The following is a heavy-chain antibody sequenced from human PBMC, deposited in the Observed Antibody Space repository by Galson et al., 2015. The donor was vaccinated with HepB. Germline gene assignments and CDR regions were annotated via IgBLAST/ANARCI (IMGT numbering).Heavy chain of an antibody. D-gene: IGHD3-16*01. Sequence: SLRLSCAASEFTVSTNYMNWVRQAPGKGLEWVSLIDSGARTYYAASAKGRFTIFRDNSKNTLYLHMNSLRAEDTAVYYCAREGAGGGMAVWGQGTTVTVSS. J-gene: IGHJ6*02. CDR2: IDSGART. CDR3: AREGAGGGMAV. V-gene: IGHV3-53*01. CDR1: EFTVSTNY.